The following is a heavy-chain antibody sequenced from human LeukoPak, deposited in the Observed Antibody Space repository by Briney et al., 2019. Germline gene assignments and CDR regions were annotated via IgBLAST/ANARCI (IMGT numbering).Heavy chain of an antibody. CDR3: AREVVGGYSSSWYWFDP. J-gene: IGHJ5*02. D-gene: IGHD6-13*01. CDR2: MNPNSGNT. V-gene: IGHV1-8*01. CDR1: GYTLTSYD. Sequence: ASVKVSCKASGYTLTSYDINWVRQATGQGLEWMGWMNPNSGNTGYAQKFQGRVTMTRNTSISTAYMELSSLRSEDTAVYYCAREVVGGYSSSWYWFDPWGQGTLVTVSS.